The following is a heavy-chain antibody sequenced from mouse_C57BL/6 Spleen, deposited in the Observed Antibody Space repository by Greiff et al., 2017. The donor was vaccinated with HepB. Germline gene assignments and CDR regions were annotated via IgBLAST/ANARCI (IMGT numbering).Heavy chain of an antibody. CDR2: ISSGGDYI. V-gene: IGHV5-9-1*02. Sequence: EVKLQESGEGLVKPGGSLKLSCAASGFTFSSYAMSWVRQTPEKRLEWVAYISSGGDYIYYADTVKGRFTISRDNARNTLYLQMSSLKSEDTAMYYCTRVLSYWYFDVWGTGTTVTVSS. CDR1: GFTFSSYA. CDR3: TRVLSYWYFDV. J-gene: IGHJ1*03.